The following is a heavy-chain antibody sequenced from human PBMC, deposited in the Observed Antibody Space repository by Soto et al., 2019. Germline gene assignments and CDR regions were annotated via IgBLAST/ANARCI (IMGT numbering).Heavy chain of an antibody. J-gene: IGHJ6*02. V-gene: IGHV3-23*01. CDR2: ISDAGDTT. CDR3: AADIGVRVAGMDI. D-gene: IGHD2-15*01. CDR1: EFIFSNYP. Sequence: SLRLSCTASEFIFSNYPMSWVRQAPGKGLEWVSTISDAGDTTTYADSVEGRFTISRDNSRNTLFLQMSSLRADDTAVYYCAADIGVRVAGMDILGQGTTVTVSS.